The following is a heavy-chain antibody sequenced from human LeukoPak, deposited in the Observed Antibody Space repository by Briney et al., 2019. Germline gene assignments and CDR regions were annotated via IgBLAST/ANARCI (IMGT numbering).Heavy chain of an antibody. Sequence: GGSLRLSCAASGFTFSSYWMHWVRQAPGKGLVWVSRIDNDGASTVYADSVKGRFTISRDNAKNTLFLQMNRLRAEDAAVYYCVRGLRGPDSWGQGTLVIVSP. J-gene: IGHJ4*02. D-gene: IGHD3-16*01. V-gene: IGHV3-74*03. CDR2: IDNDGAST. CDR1: GFTFSSYW. CDR3: VRGLRGPDS.